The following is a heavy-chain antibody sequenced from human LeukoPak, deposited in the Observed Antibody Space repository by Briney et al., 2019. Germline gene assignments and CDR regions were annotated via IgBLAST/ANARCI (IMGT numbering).Heavy chain of an antibody. CDR2: ISGSGGST. CDR1: GFTFSSYA. J-gene: IGHJ5*02. CDR3: AKDSTPTIVVVPAAWFDP. Sequence: GRSLRPSCAAAGFTFSSYAMSCVRQAPGKGLEWVSAISGSGGSTYYADSVKGRFTISRDNSKNTLYLQMNSLTAEDTAVYYCAKDSTPTIVVVPAAWFDPWGQGTLVTVSS. V-gene: IGHV3-23*01. D-gene: IGHD2-2*01.